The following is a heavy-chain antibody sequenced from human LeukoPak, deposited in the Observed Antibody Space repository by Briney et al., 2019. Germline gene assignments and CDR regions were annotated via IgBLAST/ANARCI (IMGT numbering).Heavy chain of an antibody. J-gene: IGHJ4*02. V-gene: IGHV1-24*01. CDR2: FDPEDGET. CDR1: GYTLTELS. CDR3: ATDSKRLVVPAAQERGEVDYFDY. Sequence: GASVKVSCKVSGYTLTELSMHWVRQAPGKGLEWMGGFDPEDGETIYAQKFQGRVTMTEDTSTDTAYMELSSLRSEDTAVYYCATDSKRLVVPAAQERGEVDYFDYWGQGTLVTVSS. D-gene: IGHD2-2*01.